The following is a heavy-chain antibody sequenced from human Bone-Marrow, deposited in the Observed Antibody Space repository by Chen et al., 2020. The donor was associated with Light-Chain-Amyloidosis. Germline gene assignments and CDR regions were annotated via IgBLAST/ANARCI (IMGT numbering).Heavy chain of an antibody. CDR2: IAPDDSDA. CDR3: ARRRDGYNFDY. J-gene: IGHJ4*02. D-gene: IGHD5-12*01. Sequence: EVQLEQSGPEVKKTGESLKISCKGTGYTFPNYWIGWVRQMPGKGPEWRGVIAPDDSDARYSPSFEGQVTISADKSSTPAYLQWRSLKASDTAMYYCARRRDGYNFDYWGQGTLVTVSS. CDR1: GYTFPNYW. V-gene: IGHV5-51*01.